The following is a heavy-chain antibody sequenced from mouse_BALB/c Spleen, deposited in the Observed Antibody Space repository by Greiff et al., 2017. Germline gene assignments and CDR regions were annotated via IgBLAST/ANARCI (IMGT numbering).Heavy chain of an antibody. CDR2: ISSGGSYT. CDR1: GFTFSSYA. V-gene: IGHV5-9-4*01. Sequence: EVNVVESGGGLVKPGGSLKLSCAASGFTFSSYAMSWVRQSPEKRLEWVAEISSGGSYTYYPDTVTGRFTISRDNAKNTLYLEMSSLRSEDTAMYYCARDGYYGSSPWFAYWGQGTLVTVSA. J-gene: IGHJ3*01. D-gene: IGHD1-1*01. CDR3: ARDGYYGSSPWFAY.